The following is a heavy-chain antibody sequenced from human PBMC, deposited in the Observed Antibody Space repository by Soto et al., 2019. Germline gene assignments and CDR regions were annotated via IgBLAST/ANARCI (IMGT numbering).Heavy chain of an antibody. Sequence: QAQLVQSGAEVKKPGASVKVSCEASGYTLSTYGITWVRQAPGQGLEWMGWISDNSGTTNYAQQLQGRPTMTTDTSTSTAYMELSSLRADDTAVYYCAREGVRGQRGVTYCDYWGQGTLVTVSS. D-gene: IGHD3-10*01. CDR3: AREGVRGQRGVTYCDY. CDR1: GYTLSTYG. J-gene: IGHJ4*02. V-gene: IGHV1-18*01. CDR2: ISDNSGTT.